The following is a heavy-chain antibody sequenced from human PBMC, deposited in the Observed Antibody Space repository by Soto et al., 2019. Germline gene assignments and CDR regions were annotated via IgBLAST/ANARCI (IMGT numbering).Heavy chain of an antibody. D-gene: IGHD4-17*01. CDR2: INHSGST. CDR3: ARAGNYGDGKLVFDY. J-gene: IGHJ4*02. Sequence: SETLSLTCAVYGGSFSGYYWSWIRQPPGKGLEWIGEINHSGSTNYNPSLKSRVTISVDTSKNQFSLKLSSVTAADTAVYYCARAGNYGDGKLVFDYWGQGTLVTVSS. CDR1: GGSFSGYY. V-gene: IGHV4-34*01.